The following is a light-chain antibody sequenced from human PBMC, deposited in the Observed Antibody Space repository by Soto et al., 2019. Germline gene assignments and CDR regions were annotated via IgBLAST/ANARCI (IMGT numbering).Light chain of an antibody. J-gene: IGKJ1*01. CDR3: QQYHNYPRT. Sequence: DIQMTQSPSSVSASVGDRVSITCRASQGISNWLAWYQHKPGKAPKFLIYDASSLESGVPSRFSGSGSGTEFTLTISNLQPDDFETYFCQQYHNYPRTFGQGTKVDIK. CDR2: DAS. V-gene: IGKV1D-16*01. CDR1: QGISNW.